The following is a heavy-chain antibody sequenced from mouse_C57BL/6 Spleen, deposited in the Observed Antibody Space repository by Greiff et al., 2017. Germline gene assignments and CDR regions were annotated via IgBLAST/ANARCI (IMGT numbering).Heavy chain of an antibody. V-gene: IGHV2-6*01. CDR2: IWGVGST. D-gene: IGHD1-1*02. CDR1: WFSLTSYG. J-gene: IGHJ4*01. CDR3: ASDGGGPHGGAMDY. Sequence: VKLVESGPGLVAPSQSLSITCTVSWFSLTSYGVDWVRQSPGKGLEWLGVIWGVGSTNYNSALKSRLSISKDNSKSQVFLKMNRLQTDDTAMDYCASDGGGPHGGAMDYWGQGTSVTVSS.